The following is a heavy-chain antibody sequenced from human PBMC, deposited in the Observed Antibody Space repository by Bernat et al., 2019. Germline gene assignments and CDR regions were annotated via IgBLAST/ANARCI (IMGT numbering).Heavy chain of an antibody. Sequence: QVQLQESGPGLVKPSGTLSLTCAVSGASISSKYYFWGWIRQPPGKGLEWIGSIYYSGSTYYNPSLKSRVTISVDTSKNQFSLKLSSVTAADTAVYYCARHPSITMINYYGMDVWGQGTTVTVSS. CDR1: GASISSKYYF. CDR3: ARHPSITMINYYGMDV. CDR2: IYYSGST. V-gene: IGHV4-39*01. D-gene: IGHD3-22*01. J-gene: IGHJ6*02.